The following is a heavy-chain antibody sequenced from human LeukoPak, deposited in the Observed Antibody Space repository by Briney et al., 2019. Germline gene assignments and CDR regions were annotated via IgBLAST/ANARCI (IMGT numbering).Heavy chain of an antibody. J-gene: IGHJ4*02. V-gene: IGHV4-59*08. Sequence: PGGSLRLSCAASGFTVSSNYMSWIRQPPGKGLEWIGYMYYSGTTNYNPSLRSRVTMSADTSKNQFSLKLSSVTAADTAVYYCARHTSNRAGGDFDYWGQGTLVTVSS. CDR1: GFTVSSNY. D-gene: IGHD2-8*02. CDR3: ARHTSNRAGGDFDY. CDR2: MYYSGTT.